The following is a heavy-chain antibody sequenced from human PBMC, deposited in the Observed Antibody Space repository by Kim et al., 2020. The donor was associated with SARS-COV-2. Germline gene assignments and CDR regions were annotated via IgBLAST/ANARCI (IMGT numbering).Heavy chain of an antibody. D-gene: IGHD4-17*01. Sequence: SRVTISVDTSKNQFSLKLSSVTAADTAVYYCAREGQRDYGDYVFRYYFDYWGQGTLVTVSS. J-gene: IGHJ4*02. CDR3: AREGQRDYGDYVFRYYFDY. V-gene: IGHV4-59*01.